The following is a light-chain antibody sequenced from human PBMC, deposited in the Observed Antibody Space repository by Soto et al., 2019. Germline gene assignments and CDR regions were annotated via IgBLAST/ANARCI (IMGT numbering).Light chain of an antibody. Sequence: ITQSPVTMSVSEWERAAIYCRANQSVGRNLAWYQQKPGQAPRLLIYDASNRATGIPARFSGTGSGTVFSRTFSCLDLENCGVYYRPLRSNGPLMAFGQGTRLEIK. CDR2: DAS. V-gene: IGKV3-11*01. CDR3: PLRSNGPLMA. CDR1: QSVGRN. J-gene: IGKJ5*01.